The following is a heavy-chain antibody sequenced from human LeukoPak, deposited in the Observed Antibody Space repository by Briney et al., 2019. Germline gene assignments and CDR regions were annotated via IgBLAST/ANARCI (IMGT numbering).Heavy chain of an antibody. CDR3: ARDVALAAAGDY. V-gene: IGHV3-21*01. CDR1: GFTFSSYT. D-gene: IGHD6-13*01. Sequence: GGSLRLSCAASGFTFSSYTMNWVRQAPGKGLEWVSYISTSSSFIYYADSVKGRFTISRDNAKNSLYLQMNSLRAEDTAVYYCARDVALAAAGDYWGQGTLVTVSS. CDR2: ISTSSSFI. J-gene: IGHJ4*02.